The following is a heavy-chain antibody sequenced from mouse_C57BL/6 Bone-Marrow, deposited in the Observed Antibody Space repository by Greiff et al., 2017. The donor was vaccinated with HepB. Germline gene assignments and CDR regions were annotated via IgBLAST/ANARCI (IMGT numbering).Heavy chain of an antibody. CDR2: IYPGDGDT. CDR3: SQSFPNWDGDY. CDR1: GYAFSSYW. D-gene: IGHD4-1*01. V-gene: IGHV1-80*01. J-gene: IGHJ2*01. Sequence: VQLQQSGAELVKPGASVKISCKASGYAFSSYWMNWVKQRPGKGLEWIGQIYPGDGDTNYNGKFKGKATLTADKSSSTAYMQLSSLTSEDSAVYYCSQSFPNWDGDYWGQGTTLTVSS.